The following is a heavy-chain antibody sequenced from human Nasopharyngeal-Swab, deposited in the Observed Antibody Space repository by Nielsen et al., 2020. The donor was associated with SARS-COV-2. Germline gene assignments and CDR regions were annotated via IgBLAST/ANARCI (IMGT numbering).Heavy chain of an antibody. CDR3: ARGPRILTGYRRGWFDP. D-gene: IGHD3-9*01. J-gene: IGHJ5*02. CDR2: INHSGST. V-gene: IGHV4-34*01. Sequence: SETLSLTCAVYGGSFSGYYWSWIRQPPGKGLEWIGEINHSGSTNYNPSLKSRVTISVDTSKNQSSLKLSSVTAADTAVYYCARGPRILTGYRRGWFDPWGQGTLVTVSS. CDR1: GGSFSGYY.